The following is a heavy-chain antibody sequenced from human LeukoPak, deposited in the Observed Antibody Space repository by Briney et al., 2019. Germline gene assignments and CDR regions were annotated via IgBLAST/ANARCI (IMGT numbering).Heavy chain of an antibody. J-gene: IGHJ4*02. CDR2: ISYDGSNK. V-gene: IGHV3-30*03. CDR1: GFTFSSYG. CDR3: ARGGYYDSSGLNFDY. Sequence: GRSLRLSCAASGFTFSSYGMHWVRQAPGKGLEWVAVISYDGSNKYYADSVKGRFTISRDNSKNTLYLQMNSLRAEDTAVYYCARGGYYDSSGLNFDYWGQGTLVTVSS. D-gene: IGHD3-22*01.